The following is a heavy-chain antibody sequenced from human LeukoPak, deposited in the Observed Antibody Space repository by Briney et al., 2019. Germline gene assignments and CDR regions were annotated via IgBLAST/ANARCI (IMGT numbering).Heavy chain of an antibody. CDR1: GFTFSSYA. CDR3: AKDLYYDSLADWFDP. D-gene: IGHD3-22*01. Sequence: GGSLRLSCAASGFTFSSYAMSWVRQAPGKGLEWVSAISGSGGSTYYADSVKGRFTISRDNSKNTLYLQMNSLRAEDTAVYYCAKDLYYDSLADWFDPWGQGTLVTVSS. V-gene: IGHV3-23*01. CDR2: ISGSGGST. J-gene: IGHJ5*02.